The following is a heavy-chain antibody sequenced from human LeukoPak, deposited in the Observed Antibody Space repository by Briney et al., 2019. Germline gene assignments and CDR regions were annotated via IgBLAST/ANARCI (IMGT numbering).Heavy chain of an antibody. CDR2: IIPILGIA. Sequence: ASVKVSCKASGGTFSSYAISWVRQAPGLGLEWMGRIIPILGIANYAQKFQGRVTITADKSTSTAYMELSSLRSEDTAVYYCARGAKNYFDYWGQGTLVTVSS. D-gene: IGHD1-26*01. J-gene: IGHJ4*02. V-gene: IGHV1-69*04. CDR1: GGTFSSYA. CDR3: ARGAKNYFDY.